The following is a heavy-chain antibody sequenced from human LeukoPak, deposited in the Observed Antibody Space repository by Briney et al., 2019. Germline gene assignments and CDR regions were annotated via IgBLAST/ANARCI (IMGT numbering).Heavy chain of an antibody. CDR2: ISYDGSNK. CDR1: GFTFSSYG. J-gene: IGHJ4*02. CDR3: AKAYGDYEGY. Sequence: GGSLRLSCAATGFTFSSYGMHWVRQAPGKGLEWVAVISYDGSNKYYADSVKGRFTISRDNSKNTLYLQMNSLRAEDTAVYYCAKAYGDYEGYWGQGTLVTVSS. D-gene: IGHD4-17*01. V-gene: IGHV3-30*18.